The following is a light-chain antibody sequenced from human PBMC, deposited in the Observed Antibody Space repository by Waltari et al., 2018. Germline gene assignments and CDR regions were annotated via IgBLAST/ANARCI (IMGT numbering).Light chain of an antibody. CDR1: TGAVTSGHY. J-gene: IGLJ2*01. CDR3: LLSYSGARV. Sequence: QAVVTQEPSLTVSPGGTVTLPCGSSTGAVTSGHYPYWFQQTAGQAPRTLISDTSNKHSWTPARFSGSLLGGKAALTLSGAQPEDEADYYCLLSYSGARVFGGGTKLTVL. V-gene: IGLV7-46*01. CDR2: DTS.